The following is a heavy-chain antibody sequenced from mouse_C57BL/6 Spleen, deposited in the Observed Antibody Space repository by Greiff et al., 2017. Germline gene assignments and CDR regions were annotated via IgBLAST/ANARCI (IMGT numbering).Heavy chain of an antibody. V-gene: IGHV1-54*01. Sequence: QVQLQQSGAELVRPGTSVKVSCTASGYAFTNYLIEWVKQRPGQGLEWIGVINPGSGGTDSNETFTGKATLTAAKSSSTVYMQHSSRTSDEYAVYFCARFGDDYDEAWCAYWGQGTMVTVSA. CDR3: ARFGDDYDEAWCAY. D-gene: IGHD2-4*01. J-gene: IGHJ3*01. CDR1: GYAFTNYL. CDR2: INPGSGGT.